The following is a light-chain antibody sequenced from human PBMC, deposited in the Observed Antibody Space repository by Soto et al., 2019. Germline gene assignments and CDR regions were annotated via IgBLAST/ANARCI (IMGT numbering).Light chain of an antibody. CDR2: DAS. J-gene: IGKJ1*01. V-gene: IGKV3-11*01. CDR1: QSIGLA. Sequence: EIVLTQSPATLSLSPGERATLSCRASQSIGLAIAWYQQKPGQAPRLLIYDASNRATGIPARFSGSGSGTDFTLTISSLEPEDFAVYYCQQRSNWPTFGQGTKVDIK. CDR3: QQRSNWPT.